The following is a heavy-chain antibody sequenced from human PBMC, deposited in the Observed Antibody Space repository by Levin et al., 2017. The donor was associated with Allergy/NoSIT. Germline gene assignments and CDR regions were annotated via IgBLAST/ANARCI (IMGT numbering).Heavy chain of an antibody. CDR3: AREPPEGVTTYYYGTDV. CDR1: GYTFANYG. V-gene: IGHV1-18*01. J-gene: IGHJ6*02. D-gene: IGHD2-21*02. Sequence: GASVKVSCKASGYTFANYGISWVRQAPGQGLEWMGWISAYNGDTKYAEKFHGRVSMTTDTSTNTAYMEMRSLRSDDTAVYYCAREPPEGVTTYYYGTDVWGQGTTVTVSS. CDR2: ISAYNGDT.